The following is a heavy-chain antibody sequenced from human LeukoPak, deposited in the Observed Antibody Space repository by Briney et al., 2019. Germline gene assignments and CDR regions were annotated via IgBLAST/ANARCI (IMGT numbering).Heavy chain of an antibody. CDR2: IIPIFGTA. J-gene: IGHJ4*02. Sequence: SVKVSCKASGGTFSSYAISWVRQAPGQGLEWIEGIIPIFGTANYAQKFQGRVTITADESTSTAYMELSSLRSEDTAVYYCARDTYCSGDSCYSYYFDYWGQGTLVTVSS. CDR1: GGTFSSYA. D-gene: IGHD2-15*01. CDR3: ARDTYCSGDSCYSYYFDY. V-gene: IGHV1-69*13.